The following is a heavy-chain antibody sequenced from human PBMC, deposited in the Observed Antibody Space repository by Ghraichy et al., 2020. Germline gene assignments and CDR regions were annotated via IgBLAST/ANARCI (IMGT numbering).Heavy chain of an antibody. CDR1: GFTFSSYW. CDR3: TRSNNSPKPFDACDI. J-gene: IGHJ3*02. CDR2: IKQDGSEK. V-gene: IGHV3-7*03. Sequence: GGSLRLSCAASGFTFSSYWMSWVRQAPGKGLEWVANIKQDGSEKCHVDSVKGRFTMSIDNAKDSLYLQMNSLSSDDTAVYYLTRSNNSPKPFDACDIWGQGTMVTVSS. D-gene: IGHD2/OR15-2a*01.